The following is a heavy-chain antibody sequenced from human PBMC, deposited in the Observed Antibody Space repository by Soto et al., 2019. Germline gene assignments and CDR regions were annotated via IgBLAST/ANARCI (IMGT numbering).Heavy chain of an antibody. CDR3: ARDDEGGSDCDLGY. Sequence: QVQLVESGGGVVQPGRSLRLSCAVSGFTFSSHAMHWVRQAPGKGLEWVTLISSDGSNKYYADSLKCRFTTSRDNSKNTMYLQMNCLSVEDTAVYYCARDDEGGSDCDLGYWGQGALVSVSS. CDR2: ISSDGSNK. CDR1: GFTFSSHA. D-gene: IGHD1-26*01. J-gene: IGHJ4*02. V-gene: IGHV3-30-3*01.